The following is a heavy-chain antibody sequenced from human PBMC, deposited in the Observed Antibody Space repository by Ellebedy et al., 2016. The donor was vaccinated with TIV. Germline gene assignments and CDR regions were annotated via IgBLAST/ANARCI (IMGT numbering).Heavy chain of an antibody. V-gene: IGHV3-15*01. D-gene: IGHD5-18*01. CDR1: GFTFSNAW. Sequence: GGSLRLSCAASGFTFSNAWLNWVRQAPGQGLEWVGRINSKSACGAADYAAPVKRRFTISIEDSKNTLYLQMNSLKTENTAVYFCTTVYRYNYDSVWGQGTLVTVSS. CDR2: INSKSACGAA. CDR3: TTVYRYNYDSV. J-gene: IGHJ4*02.